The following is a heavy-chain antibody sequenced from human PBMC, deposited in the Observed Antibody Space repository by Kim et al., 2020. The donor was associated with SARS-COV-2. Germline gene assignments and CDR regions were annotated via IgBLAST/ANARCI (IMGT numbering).Heavy chain of an antibody. CDR1: GYTFTGYY. J-gene: IGHJ4*02. V-gene: IGHV1-2*02. CDR3: ARENGGIAVAGFDY. Sequence: ASVKVSCKASGYTFTGYYMHWVRQAPGQGLEWMGWINPNSGGTNYAQKFQGRVTMTRDTSISTAYMELSRLRSDDTAVYYCARENGGIAVAGFDYWGQGTLVTVSS. CDR2: INPNSGGT. D-gene: IGHD6-19*01.